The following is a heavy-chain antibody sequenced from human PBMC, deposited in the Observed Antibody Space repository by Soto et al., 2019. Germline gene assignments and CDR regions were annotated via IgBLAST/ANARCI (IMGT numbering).Heavy chain of an antibody. D-gene: IGHD6-19*01. CDR3: ARRSSGWYFDY. Sequence: EVQLLESGGGLVQPGGSLRLSCAASGFTFSGYAMNWVRQAPGKGLEWVSVISGSGDSTYYADSVKGRFTISRDNPKNTLYLQMNSLRAEDTAVYYCARRSSGWYFDYWGQGTLVTVSS. CDR2: ISGSGDST. CDR1: GFTFSGYA. J-gene: IGHJ4*02. V-gene: IGHV3-23*01.